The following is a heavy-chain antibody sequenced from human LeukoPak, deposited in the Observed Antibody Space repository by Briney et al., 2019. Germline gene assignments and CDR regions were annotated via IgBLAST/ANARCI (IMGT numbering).Heavy chain of an antibody. CDR1: GFTFSSYA. D-gene: IGHD6-13*01. CDR2: ISGSGGST. V-gene: IGHV3-23*01. Sequence: GGSLRLSCAASGFTFSSYAMSWVRQAPGKGLEWVSAISGSGGSTYYADSVKGRFTISRDNSKNTLYLQMNSLRAEDTAVYYCAKNIAAAAHPPSPVDYWGQGTLVTVSS. J-gene: IGHJ4*02. CDR3: AKNIAAAAHPPSPVDY.